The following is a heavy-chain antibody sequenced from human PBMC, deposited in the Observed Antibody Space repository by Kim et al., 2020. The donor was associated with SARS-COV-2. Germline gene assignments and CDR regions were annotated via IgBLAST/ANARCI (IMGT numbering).Heavy chain of an antibody. D-gene: IGHD4-17*01. J-gene: IGHJ4*02. Sequence: YAAAAQGRFTISRANAKNSLYLQMNSLRVEDTAVYYCARAFYGGNSPFDYWGQGTLVTVSS. CDR3: ARAFYGGNSPFDY. V-gene: IGHV3-11*06.